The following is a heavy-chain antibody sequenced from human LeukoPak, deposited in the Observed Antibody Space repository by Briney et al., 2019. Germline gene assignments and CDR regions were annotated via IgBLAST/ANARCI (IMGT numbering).Heavy chain of an antibody. D-gene: IGHD5-12*01. V-gene: IGHV1-8*03. CDR1: GYTFTSYD. J-gene: IGHJ5*02. CDR3: ARGKWLRLSNWFDP. Sequence: ASVTVSCKASGYTFTSYDINWVRQAPGQGLEWMGWMNPNSGNTGYAQKFQGRVTITRNTSISTAYMELSSLRSEDTAVYYCARGKWLRLSNWFDPWGQGTLVTVSS. CDR2: MNPNSGNT.